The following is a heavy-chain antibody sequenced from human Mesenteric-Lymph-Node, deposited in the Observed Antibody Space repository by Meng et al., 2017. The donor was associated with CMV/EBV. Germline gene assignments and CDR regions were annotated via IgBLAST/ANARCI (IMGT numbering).Heavy chain of an antibody. J-gene: IGHJ6*02. CDR3: ARDSGSGNYYYYGMDV. D-gene: IGHD3-10*01. CDR2: ISYDGNSK. Sequence: GESLKISCAASGLTFSNYAMTWVRQAPGKGLEWVASISYDGNSKNYTDSLKGQFTISRDKTKKTLYLEMRNLRVEDTAAYYCARDSGSGNYYYYGMDVWGQGTTVTVSS. V-gene: IGHV3-30-3*01. CDR1: GLTFSNYA.